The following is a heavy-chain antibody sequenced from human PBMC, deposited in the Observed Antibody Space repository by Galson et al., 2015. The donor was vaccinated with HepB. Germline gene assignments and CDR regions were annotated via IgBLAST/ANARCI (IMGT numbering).Heavy chain of an antibody. D-gene: IGHD2-2*01. CDR1: GFTFSSYG. J-gene: IGHJ4*02. Sequence: SLRLSCAASGFTFSSYGMSWVRQAPGKGLEWVSTIRGSGGNTYYADSVKGRFTISRDNSKSTLYLQMNSLRAEDTAIYYCAKEQYCSSTGCFNYFDFWGQGTLVTVSS. CDR2: IRGSGGNT. CDR3: AKEQYCSSTGCFNYFDF. V-gene: IGHV3-23*01.